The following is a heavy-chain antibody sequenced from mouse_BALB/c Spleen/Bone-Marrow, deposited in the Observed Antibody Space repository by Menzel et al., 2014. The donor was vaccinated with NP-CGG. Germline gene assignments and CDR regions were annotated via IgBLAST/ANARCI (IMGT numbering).Heavy chain of an antibody. CDR2: ISSGGNYT. D-gene: IGHD1-1*01. Sequence: EVKLVESGGGLVKPGGSLKLSCAASGFTFSSYAMSWVRQSPEKRLEWVAEISSGGNYTYYPVTVTGRFTISRDNAKNILYLEMSSLRSDDTAMYYCVRAYGSSYAMDYWGQGTSVTVSS. V-gene: IGHV5-9-4*01. CDR1: GFTFSSYA. J-gene: IGHJ4*01. CDR3: VRAYGSSYAMDY.